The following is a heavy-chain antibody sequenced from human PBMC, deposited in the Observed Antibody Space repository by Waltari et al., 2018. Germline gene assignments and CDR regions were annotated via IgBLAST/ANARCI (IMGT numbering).Heavy chain of an antibody. CDR1: GSRSGASC. Sequence: VQLAESGGALVQPGGSLTLSCPAPGSRSGASCMTGLRQAPGGRLEWVANINFDGSATYVADSVNGRLSVSRDNAKNSLFLHMNNLRVEDTAVYFCARGSASYVRVWDSWGQGTLVTVSS. D-gene: IGHD1-26*01. J-gene: IGHJ5*02. CDR2: INFDGSAT. V-gene: IGHV3-7*03. CDR3: ARGSASYVRVWDS.